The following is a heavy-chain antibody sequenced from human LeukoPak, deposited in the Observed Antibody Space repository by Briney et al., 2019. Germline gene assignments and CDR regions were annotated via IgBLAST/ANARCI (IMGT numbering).Heavy chain of an antibody. CDR2: IYYSGST. CDR3: ARDRYDAFDI. J-gene: IGHJ3*02. CDR1: GGSISSYY. Sequence: SETLSLTCTVSGGSISSYYWSWIRQPPGKGLEWIGYIYYSGSTNYNPSLKSRVTISVDTSKNQLSLKLSSVTAADTAVYYCARDRYDAFDIWGQGTMVTVSS. V-gene: IGHV4-59*01.